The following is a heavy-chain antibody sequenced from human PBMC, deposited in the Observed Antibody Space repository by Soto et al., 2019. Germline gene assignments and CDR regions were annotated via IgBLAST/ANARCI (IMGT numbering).Heavy chain of an antibody. CDR1: GGSISSGGYY. Sequence: PSETLSLTCTVSGGSISSGGYYWSRIRQHPGKGLEWIGYIYYSGSTYYNPSLKSRVTISVDTSKNQFSLKLISVTAADTAVYYCARHFVAVVIKGWGYWGQGTLVTVSS. CDR3: ARHFVAVVIKGWGY. CDR2: IYYSGST. D-gene: IGHD3-22*01. V-gene: IGHV4-31*03. J-gene: IGHJ4*02.